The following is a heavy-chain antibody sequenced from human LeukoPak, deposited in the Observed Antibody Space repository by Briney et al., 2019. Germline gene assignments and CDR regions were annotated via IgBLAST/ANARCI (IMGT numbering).Heavy chain of an antibody. CDR2: ISSSGSTI. J-gene: IGHJ6*03. CDR3: AKDMGLRSYYYYMDV. Sequence: PGGSLRLSCAASGFTFSDYYMSWIRQAPGKGLEWVSYISSSGSTIYYADSAKGRFTISRDNAKNSLYLQMNSLRAEDTAVYYCAKDMGLRSYYYYMDVWGKGTTVTISS. CDR1: GFTFSDYY. D-gene: IGHD4-17*01. V-gene: IGHV3-11*04.